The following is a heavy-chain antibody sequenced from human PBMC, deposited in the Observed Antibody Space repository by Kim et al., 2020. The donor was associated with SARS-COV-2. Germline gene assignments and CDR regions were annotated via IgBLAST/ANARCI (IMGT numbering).Heavy chain of an antibody. CDR2: ISYEGSKK. CDR1: GFNFNYYG. D-gene: IGHD3-3*01. CDR3: AKRGGVFDFSSSSYIDY. Sequence: GGSLRLSCVVSGFNFNYYGMHWVRQAPGKGLEWVAGISYEGSKKFYADSLMGRFTISRDSSKNTLYLQMDRLISEDTAVYYCAKRGGVFDFSSSSYIDY. J-gene: IGHJ4*01. V-gene: IGHV3-30*18.